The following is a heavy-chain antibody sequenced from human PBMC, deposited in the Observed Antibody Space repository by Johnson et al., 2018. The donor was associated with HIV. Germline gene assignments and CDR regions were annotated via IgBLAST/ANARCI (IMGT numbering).Heavy chain of an antibody. CDR3: ARIPGSGWENDAFDI. D-gene: IGHD6-19*01. CDR1: GFSFDDYG. V-gene: IGHV3-20*04. CDR2: SNWDGGST. Sequence: VQLVESGGGVVRPGGSLRLSCAASGFSFDDYGMSWVRQAPGKGLEWVSGSNWDGGSTDYAASVKGRFTISRDNAKNSLYLQMNSLRAEDTAVYYCARIPGSGWENDAFDIWGQGTMVTVSS. J-gene: IGHJ3*02.